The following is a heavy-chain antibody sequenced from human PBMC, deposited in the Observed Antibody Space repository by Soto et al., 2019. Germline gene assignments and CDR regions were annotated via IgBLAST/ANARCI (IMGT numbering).Heavy chain of an antibody. J-gene: IGHJ6*02. V-gene: IGHV1-18*01. CDR1: GYTFTSYG. Sequence: ASVKVSCKASGYTFTSYGISWVRQAPGQGLEWMGWISAYNGNTNYAQKLQGRVTMTTDTSTSTAYMELRSLRSDDTAVYYCAREGRYFGDYYYYYGMDVWGQGXTVTV. CDR2: ISAYNGNT. CDR3: AREGRYFGDYYYYYGMDV. D-gene: IGHD1-20*01.